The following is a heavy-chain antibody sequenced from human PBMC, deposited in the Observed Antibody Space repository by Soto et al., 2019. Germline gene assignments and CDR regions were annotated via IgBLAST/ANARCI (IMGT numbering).Heavy chain of an antibody. Sequence: ASVKVSCKASGYTFTSYGISWVRQAPGQGLEWMGWISAYNGNTNYAQKLQGRVTMTTDTSTSTAYMELRSLSSDDTAVYYCARSETYCSGGSCHYFDYWGQGTLVTSPQ. CDR2: ISAYNGNT. J-gene: IGHJ4*02. V-gene: IGHV1-18*01. CDR3: ARSETYCSGGSCHYFDY. D-gene: IGHD2-15*01. CDR1: GYTFTSYG.